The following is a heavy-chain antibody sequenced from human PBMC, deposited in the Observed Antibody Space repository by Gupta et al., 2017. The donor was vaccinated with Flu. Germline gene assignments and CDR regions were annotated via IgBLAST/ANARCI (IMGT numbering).Heavy chain of an antibody. CDR2: VWYDAFNK. CDR1: GFSFCGYD. Sequence: QLVESAGGVVQTGGSLRLSDEAPGFSFCGYDMHWVRQAPGKGLEWGEVVWYDAFNKYYVESVKGRFTISRDNSKRMMYLQMNSLRVEDTAVYYCARRADDQSPEKYYFDYWGQGTLVTVSS. D-gene: IGHD1-1*01. CDR3: ARRADDQSPEKYYFDY. V-gene: IGHV3-33*01. J-gene: IGHJ4*02.